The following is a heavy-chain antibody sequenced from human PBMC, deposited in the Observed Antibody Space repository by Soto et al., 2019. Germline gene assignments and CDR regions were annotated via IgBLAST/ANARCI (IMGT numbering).Heavy chain of an antibody. CDR3: ARQGLATPGTTYFAL. V-gene: IGHV4-39*01. CDR1: GGSISSSSYY. CDR2: IYYSGST. Sequence: SETLSLTCTVSGGSISSSSYYWGWIRQPPGKGLEWIGSIYYSGSTYYNPSLKSRVTISVDTSKNQFSLKLSSVTAADTAVYYCARQGLATPGTTYFALSARGPLVTVS. J-gene: IGHJ2*01. D-gene: IGHD1-1*01.